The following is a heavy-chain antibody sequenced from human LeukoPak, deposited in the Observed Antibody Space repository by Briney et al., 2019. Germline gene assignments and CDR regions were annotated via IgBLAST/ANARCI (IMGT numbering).Heavy chain of an antibody. V-gene: IGHV3-53*01. J-gene: IGHJ4*02. CDR3: ARELSDCRVTGGYHHYFDL. Sequence: PGGSPRLSFAASGFTVSTSYLTWVRQAPGKGTEWVSVIYRRGTTVYAVSVKGRFTISIDVSENTLSLQMNSLRADDTAVYYCARELSDCRVTGGYHHYFDLWGQGTLVSGSS. D-gene: IGHD2-8*02. CDR2: IYRRGTT. CDR1: GFTVSTSY.